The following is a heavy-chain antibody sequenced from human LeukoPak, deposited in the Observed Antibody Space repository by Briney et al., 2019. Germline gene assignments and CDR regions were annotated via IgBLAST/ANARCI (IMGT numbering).Heavy chain of an antibody. CDR1: GGSISSSNW. CDR3: ARDPHYYYYMDV. J-gene: IGHJ6*03. CDR2: IYHSGST. Sequence: SETLSVTCAVSGGSISSSNWWSLVRQPPGKGLEWIGEIYHSGSTNYNPSLKSRVTISVDKSKNQFSLKLNSVTAADTAVYYSARDPHYYYYMDVWGKGTTVTVSS. V-gene: IGHV4-4*02.